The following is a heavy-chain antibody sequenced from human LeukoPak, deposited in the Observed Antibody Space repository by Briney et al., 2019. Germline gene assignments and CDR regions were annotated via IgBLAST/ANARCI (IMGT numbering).Heavy chain of an antibody. J-gene: IGHJ4*02. CDR1: GFTFSYYA. D-gene: IGHD5-24*01. CDR2: ISYDESSK. V-gene: IGHV3-30-3*01. Sequence: GGSLRLSCAASGFTFSYYAMHWAHQAPGKGLEWVAVISYDESSKYYADSVKGRFTISRDNPKNTLYLQLNSLRAEDTAVYYCARGGRDGYSSADFWGQGTLVTVSS. CDR3: ARGGRDGYSSADF.